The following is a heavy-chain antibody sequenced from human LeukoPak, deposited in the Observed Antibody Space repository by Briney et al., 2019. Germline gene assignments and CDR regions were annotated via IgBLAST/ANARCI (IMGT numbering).Heavy chain of an antibody. J-gene: IGHJ4*02. CDR2: IYSSGST. CDR1: GGSITSAAYS. V-gene: IGHV4-61*02. CDR3: ARGYCTSTTCSENRYYFDS. Sequence: KTSQTLSLTCTVSGGSITSAAYSWGWIRQPAGKGLEWIERIYSSGSTNSNPSLKSRVTISVDTSKNQFSLKLSSVTAADTAVYYCARGYCTSTTCSENRYYFDSWGQGTLVTVSS. D-gene: IGHD2-2*01.